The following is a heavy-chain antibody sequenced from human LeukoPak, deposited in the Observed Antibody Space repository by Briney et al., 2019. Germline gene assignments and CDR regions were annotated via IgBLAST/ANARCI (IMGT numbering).Heavy chain of an antibody. CDR2: INPNSGGT. D-gene: IGHD3-22*01. V-gene: IGHV1-2*02. CDR3: ARGLRGIVVVITPDDYFDY. Sequence: GASVKVSCKASGYTFTGYYMHWVRQAPGQGLEWMGWINPNSGGTNYAQKFQGRVTMTRDTSISTAYMELSRLRSDDTAVYYCARGLRGIVVVITPDDYFDYWGQGTLVTVSS. J-gene: IGHJ4*02. CDR1: GYTFTGYY.